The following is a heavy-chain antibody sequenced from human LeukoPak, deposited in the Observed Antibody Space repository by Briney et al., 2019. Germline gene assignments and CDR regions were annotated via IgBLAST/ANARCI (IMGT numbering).Heavy chain of an antibody. CDR1: GFTFSDYY. CDR3: ARDSNDFWSGYHLYYYYYMDV. D-gene: IGHD3-3*01. Sequence: GGSLRPSCAASGFTFSDYYMSWIRQAPGKGLEWVSYISSSGSTIYYADSVKGRFTISRDNAKNSLYLQMNSLRAEDTAVYYCARDSNDFWSGYHLYYYYYMDVWGKGTTVTVSS. V-gene: IGHV3-11*01. J-gene: IGHJ6*03. CDR2: ISSSGSTI.